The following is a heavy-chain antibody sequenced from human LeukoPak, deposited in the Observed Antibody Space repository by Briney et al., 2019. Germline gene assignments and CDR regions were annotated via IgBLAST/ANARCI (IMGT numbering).Heavy chain of an antibody. CDR3: ARSSGSYLRGGFGDAFDI. V-gene: IGHV3-30-3*01. J-gene: IGHJ3*02. D-gene: IGHD1-26*01. CDR2: ISYDGSNK. Sequence: PGRSLRLSCAASGFTFSSYAMHWVRQAPGKGLEWVAVISYDGSNKYYADSVKGRFTISRDNSKNTLYLQMNSLRSEDTAVYYCARSSGSYLRGGFGDAFDIWGQGTMVTVSS. CDR1: GFTFSSYA.